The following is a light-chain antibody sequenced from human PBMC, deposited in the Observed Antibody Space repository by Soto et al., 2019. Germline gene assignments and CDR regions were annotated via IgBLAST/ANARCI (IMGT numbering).Light chain of an antibody. J-gene: IGKJ2*01. CDR2: GAS. V-gene: IGKV3-20*01. CDR3: QQYCSSPYT. CDR1: QSVSSSY. Sequence: EIVLTQSPGTLSLSPGERATLSCRASQSVSSSYLAWYQQKPGQAPRLLIYGASSTATGIPDRFSGRGSGTDFNLTISRLEPEEFAEYYCQQYCSSPYTFGQGTKLEIK.